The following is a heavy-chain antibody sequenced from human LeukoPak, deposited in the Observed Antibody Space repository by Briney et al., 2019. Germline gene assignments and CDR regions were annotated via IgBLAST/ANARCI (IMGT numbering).Heavy chain of an antibody. CDR1: GFTFSSYG. D-gene: IGHD4-11*01. Sequence: GGSLRLSCAASGFTFSSYGMHWVRQAPGKGLEWVAVIWYDGSNKYYADSVKGRFTISRNNSKNTLYLQMNSLRAEDTAVYYCARDYSKSYYYYMDVWGKGTTVTVSS. J-gene: IGHJ6*03. CDR2: IWYDGSNK. CDR3: ARDYSKSYYYYMDV. V-gene: IGHV3-33*01.